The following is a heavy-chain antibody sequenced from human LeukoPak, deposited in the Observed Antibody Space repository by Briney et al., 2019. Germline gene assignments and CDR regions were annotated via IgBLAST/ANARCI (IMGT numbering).Heavy chain of an antibody. CDR3: ASSHNDFGDDY. CDR1: GGTFSSYA. J-gene: IGHJ4*02. V-gene: IGHV1-69*01. D-gene: IGHD3-3*01. Sequence: ASVKVSCKASGGTFSSYAISWGRQAPGQGLEWMGGIIPIFGTANYAQKFQGRVTITADESTSTAYMGLSSLRSEDTAVYYCASSHNDFGDDYWGQGSLVTVSS. CDR2: IIPIFGTA.